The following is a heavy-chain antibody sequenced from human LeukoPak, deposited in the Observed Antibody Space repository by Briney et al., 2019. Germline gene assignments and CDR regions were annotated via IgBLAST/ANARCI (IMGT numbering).Heavy chain of an antibody. Sequence: ASVKVSCKASGYTFTSYYMHWVRQAPGQGLEWMGIINPSGGSTSYAQKFQGRATMTRDTSTSTVYMELSSLRSEDTAVYYCARERAVAEGMDVWGQGTTVTVSS. V-gene: IGHV1-46*01. CDR1: GYTFTSYY. J-gene: IGHJ6*02. D-gene: IGHD6-19*01. CDR3: ARERAVAEGMDV. CDR2: INPSGGST.